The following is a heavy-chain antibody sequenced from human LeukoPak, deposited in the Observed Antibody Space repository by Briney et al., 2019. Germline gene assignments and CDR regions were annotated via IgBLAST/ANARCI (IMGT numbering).Heavy chain of an antibody. Sequence: PSETLSLTCAVYGGSFSGYYWSWIRQPPGKGLEWIGEINHSGSTNYNPSLKSRVTISVDTSKNQFSLKLSSVTAADTAVYYCARKYYDYIWGSYRYTLWYFDYWGQGTLVTVSS. CDR3: ARKYYDYIWGSYRYTLWYFDY. V-gene: IGHV4-34*01. D-gene: IGHD3-16*02. CDR1: GGSFSGYY. J-gene: IGHJ4*02. CDR2: INHSGST.